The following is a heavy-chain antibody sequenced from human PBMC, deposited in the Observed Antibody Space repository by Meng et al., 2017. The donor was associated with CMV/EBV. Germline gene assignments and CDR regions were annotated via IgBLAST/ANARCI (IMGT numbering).Heavy chain of an antibody. D-gene: IGHD3-3*01. J-gene: IGHJ6*02. CDR3: ARVRNSKTYDFWSSKNVGPTDV. V-gene: IGHV1-2*02. CDR2: INPNSGGT. CDR1: GYTFIGQY. Sequence: ASVKVSCKASGYTFIGQYIHWVRQAPGQGLEWMGWINPNSGGTKYAQKFQGRVTMTRDTSISTAYMELSRVRFDDTAVYYCARVRNSKTYDFWSSKNVGPTDVWGQGTTVTVSS.